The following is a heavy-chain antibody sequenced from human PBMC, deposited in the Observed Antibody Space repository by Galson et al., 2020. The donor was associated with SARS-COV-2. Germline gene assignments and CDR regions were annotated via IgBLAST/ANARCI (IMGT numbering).Heavy chain of an antibody. CDR1: GYDFSTHW. J-gene: IGHJ5*02. CDR2: IDPLDSYT. Sequence: HGESLKISCKASGYDFSTHWISWVRQMPGRGLEWMGRIDPLDSYTRYGPSFKGHVTISIDKSSNTAYLQWSSLEASDTGIYYCTRPRFGEYTDSFGPWGQGTLVTVSS. CDR3: TRPRFGEYTDSFGP. V-gene: IGHV5-10-1*01. D-gene: IGHD3-16*01.